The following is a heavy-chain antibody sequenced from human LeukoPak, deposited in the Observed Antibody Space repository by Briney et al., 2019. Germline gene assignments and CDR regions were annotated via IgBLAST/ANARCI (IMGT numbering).Heavy chain of an antibody. CDR3: ARDERWFGDYYFYYGMDV. CDR1: GGTFSSYA. CDR2: IIPILGIA. J-gene: IGHJ6*02. Sequence: SVKLSCKASGGTFSSYAISWVRQAPGQGLEWMGRIIPILGIANYAQKFQGRVTITADKSTSTAYMELSSLRSEDTAVYYCARDERWFGDYYFYYGMDVWGQGTTVTVSS. D-gene: IGHD3-10*01. V-gene: IGHV1-69*04.